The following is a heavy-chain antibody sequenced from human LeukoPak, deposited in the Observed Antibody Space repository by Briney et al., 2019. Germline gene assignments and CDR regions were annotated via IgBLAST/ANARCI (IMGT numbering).Heavy chain of an antibody. V-gene: IGHV3-23*01. CDR1: GFTFSDSA. J-gene: IGHJ4*02. Sequence: GGSLGLSCTASGFTFSDSAMSWVRQAPGKGLEWVSGIGGSGGTTYYADSVKGRFTISRDNSKNTLYLQMNSLRAEDTALYYCATSTVAKYDYWGQGTLVAVSS. CDR2: IGGSGGTT. CDR3: ATSTVAKYDY. D-gene: IGHD4-11*01.